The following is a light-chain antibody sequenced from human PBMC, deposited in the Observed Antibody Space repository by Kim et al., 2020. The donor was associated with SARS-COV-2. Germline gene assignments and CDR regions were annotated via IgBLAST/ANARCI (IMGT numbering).Light chain of an antibody. J-gene: IGLJ2*01. CDR1: RSDVGGYNY. CDR2: DVS. Sequence: GKSVTISCTGTRSDVGGYNYVSWYQQHPGKAPKLMIYDVSKRPSGVPDRFSGSKSGNTASLTISGLQAEDEADYYCCSYAGSYPVVFGGGTQLTVL. CDR3: CSYAGSYPVV. V-gene: IGLV2-11*01.